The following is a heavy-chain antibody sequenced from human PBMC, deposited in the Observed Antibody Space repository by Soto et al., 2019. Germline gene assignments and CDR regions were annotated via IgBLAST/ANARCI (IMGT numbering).Heavy chain of an antibody. J-gene: IGHJ3*02. CDR2: IYPGDSDT. V-gene: IGHV5-51*01. CDR1: GYSFTSFW. D-gene: IGHD3-22*01. Sequence: PGESLKISCKGSGYSFTSFWIGWARHMPGIGLEWMGIIYPGDSDTRYSPSFQGQVTISADKSISTAYLQWSSLKASDTAMYYCASYYDSSGYYPDAFDIWGQGTMVTVSS. CDR3: ASYYDSSGYYPDAFDI.